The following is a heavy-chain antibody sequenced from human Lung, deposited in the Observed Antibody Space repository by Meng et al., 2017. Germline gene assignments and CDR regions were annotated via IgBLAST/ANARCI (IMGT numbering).Heavy chain of an antibody. V-gene: IGHV4-30-4*01. CDR1: GGSISSSNYY. CDR3: ARGQKGYFDL. Sequence: QGEMRGAGPGLVKATQTLSLTCHVSGGSISSSNYYSSWIRQPPGKGLEWSGHIYNSGSTYYNPSLKSRITISVDTSKNQFSLKLSSVTAADTAVYYCARGQKGYFDLWGRGTLVTVSS. J-gene: IGHJ2*01. CDR2: IYNSGST.